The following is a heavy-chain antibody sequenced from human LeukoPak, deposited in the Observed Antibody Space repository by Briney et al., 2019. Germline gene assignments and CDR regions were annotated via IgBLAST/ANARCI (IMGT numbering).Heavy chain of an antibody. D-gene: IGHD3-10*01. CDR3: ARDGKGRNRIGYYFDY. CDR1: GFMFTSYS. Sequence: PGGSLRLSCAASGFMFTSYSMNWVRQALGKGLEWVSYISSSGSTIYCAASVKGRFTISRDNAKNSLYLQMNSLRAEDTAVYYCARDGKGRNRIGYYFDYWGQGTLVTVSS. CDR2: ISSSGSTI. J-gene: IGHJ4*02. V-gene: IGHV3-48*04.